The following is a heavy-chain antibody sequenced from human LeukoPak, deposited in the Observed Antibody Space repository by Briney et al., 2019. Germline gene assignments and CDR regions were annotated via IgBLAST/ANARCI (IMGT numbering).Heavy chain of an antibody. V-gene: IGHV1-18*01. J-gene: IGHJ4*02. D-gene: IGHD5-24*01. CDR2: ISTHTGDT. CDR1: DYTFTSYG. CDR3: ARGWIEMPTVYFDY. Sequence: ASVKVSCKASDYTFTSYGISWVRQAPGQELEWMGWISTHTGDTKYTQKLQGRVTMTADTSTRTAYMELRSLRYDDTAVYYCARGWIEMPTVYFDYWGQGTLVSVPS.